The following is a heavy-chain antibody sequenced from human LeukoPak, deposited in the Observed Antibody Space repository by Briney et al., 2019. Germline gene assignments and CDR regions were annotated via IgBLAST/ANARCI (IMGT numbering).Heavy chain of an antibody. Sequence: SETLSLTCTVSGGSISSYHWSWIRQPAGKGLEWIGRIYSGGSTNYNPSLRSRVTMSVDTSKNQFSLKLTSVTAADTAVYYCARGPRSGWGYFDYWGQGTLVTVSS. CDR3: ARGPRSGWGYFDY. J-gene: IGHJ4*02. V-gene: IGHV4-4*07. CDR1: GGSISSYH. D-gene: IGHD6-19*01. CDR2: IYSGGST.